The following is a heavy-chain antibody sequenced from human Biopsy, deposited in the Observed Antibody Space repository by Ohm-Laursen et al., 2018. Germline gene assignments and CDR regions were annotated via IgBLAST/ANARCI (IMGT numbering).Heavy chain of an antibody. J-gene: IGHJ6*02. CDR2: VDWDDYK. D-gene: IGHD6-13*01. CDR3: ARTPILIVSAGLVYRHRRHLQGMDV. CDR1: GFSLSARGMC. V-gene: IGHV2-70*11. Sequence: PTQTLTLTCSFSGFSLSARGMCVSWIRQAPGKALEWLARVDWDDYKDYSASLQTKLSISKDTSTDQVVLTVNNVDPADTATYYCARTPILIVSAGLVYRHRRHLQGMDVWGQGIAVTVS.